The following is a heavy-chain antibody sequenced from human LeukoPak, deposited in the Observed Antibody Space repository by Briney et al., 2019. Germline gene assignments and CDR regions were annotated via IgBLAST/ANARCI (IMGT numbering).Heavy chain of an antibody. D-gene: IGHD3-10*01. CDR2: INHSGST. CDR1: GGSISSYY. CDR3: ARGSSTHYYGSGSLISHYYGMDV. J-gene: IGHJ6*02. Sequence: SETLSLTCTVSGGSISSYYWSWIRQPPGKGLEWIGEINHSGSTNYNPSLKSRVTISVDTSKNQFSLKLSSVTAADTAVYYCARGSSTHYYGSGSLISHYYGMDVWGQGTTATVSS. V-gene: IGHV4-34*01.